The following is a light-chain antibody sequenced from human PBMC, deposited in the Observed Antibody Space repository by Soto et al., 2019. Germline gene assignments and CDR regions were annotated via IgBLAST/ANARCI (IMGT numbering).Light chain of an antibody. CDR1: SSDVGSYNL. V-gene: IGLV2-23*01. J-gene: IGLJ2*01. CDR3: CSYAGSSTSVV. Sequence: QSALTQPASVSGSPGQANTISCTGTSSDVGSYNLVSWYQQHPGKAPKLMIYEGSKRPSGVSKRFSGSKSGNTASRTISGLQAEDEVDYYCCSYAGSSTSVVFGRGTKLAVL. CDR2: EGS.